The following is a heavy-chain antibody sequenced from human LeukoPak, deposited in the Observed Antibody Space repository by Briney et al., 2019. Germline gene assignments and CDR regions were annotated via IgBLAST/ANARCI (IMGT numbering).Heavy chain of an antibody. D-gene: IGHD4-17*01. J-gene: IGHJ4*02. CDR2: IKSKSYGGTI. CDR3: TTDPGAYEDF. CDR1: GIPFSNAW. Sequence: GSLRLSCAASGIPFSNAWMNWVRQAPGQGLEWVGHIKSKSYGGTIDYAAPVKGRFAISRDDSKDTLYLQMNSLRTDDTAVYYCTTDPGAYEDFWGQGTLVTVSS. V-gene: IGHV3-15*01.